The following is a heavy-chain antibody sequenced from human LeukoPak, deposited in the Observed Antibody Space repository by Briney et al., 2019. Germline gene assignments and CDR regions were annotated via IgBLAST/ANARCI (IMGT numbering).Heavy chain of an antibody. D-gene: IGHD6-6*01. CDR3: ARGGAARIRYYGMDV. V-gene: IGHV4-4*07. CDR1: GGSISSYY. Sequence: SETLSLTCTVSGGSISSYYWSWIRQPAVKGLEWIGRIYTSGSTNYNPSLKSRVTMSVDTSKNQFSLKLGSVTAADTAIYYCARGGAARIRYYGMDVWGRGTTVTVSS. J-gene: IGHJ6*02. CDR2: IYTSGST.